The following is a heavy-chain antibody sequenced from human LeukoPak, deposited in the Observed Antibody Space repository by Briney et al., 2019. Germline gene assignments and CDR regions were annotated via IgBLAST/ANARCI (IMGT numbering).Heavy chain of an antibody. V-gene: IGHV4-34*01. Sequence: PSETLSLTCAVYGGSFSGYYWSWIRQPPGKGLEWIGEINHSRSTNYNPSLKSRVTISVDTSKNQFSLKLSSVTAADTAVYYCARGHSDYDFWSGYYTKKTFDYWGQGTLVTVSS. J-gene: IGHJ4*02. CDR1: GGSFSGYY. CDR2: INHSRST. CDR3: ARGHSDYDFWSGYYTKKTFDY. D-gene: IGHD3-3*01.